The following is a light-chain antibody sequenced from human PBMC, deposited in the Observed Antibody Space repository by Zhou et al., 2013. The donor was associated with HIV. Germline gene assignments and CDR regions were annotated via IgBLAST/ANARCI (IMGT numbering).Light chain of an antibody. CDR3: QQHNSWPFT. CDR2: GAS. Sequence: EIVMTQSPATLSLSPGERATLSCRASQSVSSSYLSWYQQKPGQAPRLLIYGASTRATGIPARFSGSGSGTDSTLTISSLQPEDFAVYYCQQHNSWPFTFGPGTKV. J-gene: IGKJ3*01. V-gene: IGKV3D-7*01. CDR1: QSVSSSY.